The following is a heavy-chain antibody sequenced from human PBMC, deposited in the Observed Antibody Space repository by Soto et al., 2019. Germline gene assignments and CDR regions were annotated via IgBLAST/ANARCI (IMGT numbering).Heavy chain of an antibody. CDR2: IYPGDSDT. V-gene: IGHV5-51*01. CDR3: ARGRDSSSSGSYYYYGMDV. D-gene: IGHD6-6*01. Sequence: GESRKISCKGSGYSFTSYWIGWVRQMPGKGLEWMGIIYPGDSDTRYSPSFQGQVTISADKSISTAYLQWSSLKASDTAMYYCARGRDSSSSGSYYYYGMDVWGQGTTVTVSS. J-gene: IGHJ6*02. CDR1: GYSFTSYW.